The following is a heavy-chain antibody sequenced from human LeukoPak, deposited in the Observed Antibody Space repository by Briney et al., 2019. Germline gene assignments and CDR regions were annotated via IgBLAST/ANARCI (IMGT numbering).Heavy chain of an antibody. D-gene: IGHD3-9*01. CDR1: GFTFSSYA. CDR2: ISGSGGST. Sequence: GGSLRLSCAASGFTFSSYAMSWVRQAPGKGLEWVSAISGSGGSTYYADSVKGRFTISRDNSKNTLYLQMNSLRAEDTAVYYCARGPEVLRYFDWLIYWGQGTLVTVSS. V-gene: IGHV3-23*01. CDR3: ARGPEVLRYFDWLIY. J-gene: IGHJ4*02.